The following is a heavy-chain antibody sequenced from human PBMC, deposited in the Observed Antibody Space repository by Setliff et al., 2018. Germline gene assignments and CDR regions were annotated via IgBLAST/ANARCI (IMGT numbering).Heavy chain of an antibody. J-gene: IGHJ4*02. CDR1: GGSFSGHY. CDR2: INHNRDT. Sequence: KPSETLSLTCAVYGGSFSGHYWTWIRQSPEKGLEWIGEINHNRDTNYNPSLKSRVTMSVDTSKNQFSLKLSSVTAADTGVYYCARRRLRGADRGIDSWGQGALVTVSS. V-gene: IGHV4-34*01. CDR3: ARRRLRGADRGIDS. D-gene: IGHD6-13*01.